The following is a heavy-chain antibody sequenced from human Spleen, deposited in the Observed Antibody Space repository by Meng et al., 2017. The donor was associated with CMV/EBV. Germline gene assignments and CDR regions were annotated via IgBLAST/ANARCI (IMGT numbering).Heavy chain of an antibody. CDR2: IDSAGDT. V-gene: IGHV3-13*01. CDR1: GFTFSSYD. J-gene: IGHJ5*01. CDR3: AKVLAAAGTWWFDS. D-gene: IGHD6-13*01. Sequence: GGSLRLSCAASGFTFSSYDMHWVRQVTGKGLEWVSTIDSAGDTYDPDSVKGRFTISRDNSKNTLYLQLNSLRDGDTAVYYCAKVLAAAGTWWFDSWGQGTLVTVSS.